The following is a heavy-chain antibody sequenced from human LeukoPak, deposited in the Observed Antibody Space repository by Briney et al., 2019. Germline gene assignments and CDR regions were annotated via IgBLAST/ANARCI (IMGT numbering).Heavy chain of an antibody. CDR3: ARAYTAIVLDY. V-gene: IGHV1-46*01. CDR2: ISPSGGST. Sequence: APVKVSCKAFGYTFTSNYMHWVRQAPGQGPEWMGVISPSGGSTTYAQKFQGRVTLTRDMSTSTDYLELSSLRSEDTAGYYCARAYTAIVLDYWGQGTLVTVSS. CDR1: GYTFTSNY. D-gene: IGHD5-18*01. J-gene: IGHJ4*02.